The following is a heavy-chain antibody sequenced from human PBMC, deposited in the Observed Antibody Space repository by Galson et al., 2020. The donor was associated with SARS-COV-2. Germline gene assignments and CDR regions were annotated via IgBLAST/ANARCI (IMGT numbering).Heavy chain of an antibody. CDR1: GGSISSSTYY. CDR2: IYYSGST. Sequence: SETLSLTCTVSGGSISSSTYYWGWIRQPPGKGLEWVANIYYSGSTFYNPSLRSRVTISVDTSENHFSLNLNCVTAADTAVYYCARTPGNPVAGTFDSWGLGTLVIVSS. V-gene: IGHV4-39*02. J-gene: IGHJ4*02. D-gene: IGHD6-19*01. CDR3: ARTPGNPVAGTFDS.